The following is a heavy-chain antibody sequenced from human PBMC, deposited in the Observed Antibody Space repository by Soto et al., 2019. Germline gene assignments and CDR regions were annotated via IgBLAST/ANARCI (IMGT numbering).Heavy chain of an antibody. Sequence: PGGSLRLSCAASGFTVSSNYMSWVRQAPGKGLEWVSVIYSGGSTYYADSVKGRFTISRHNSKNTLYLQMNSLRAEDTAVYYCARDGRYCSSTSCSQHNWFDPWGQGTLVTVSS. D-gene: IGHD2-2*01. J-gene: IGHJ5*02. CDR2: IYSGGST. CDR3: ARDGRYCSSTSCSQHNWFDP. V-gene: IGHV3-53*04. CDR1: GFTVSSNY.